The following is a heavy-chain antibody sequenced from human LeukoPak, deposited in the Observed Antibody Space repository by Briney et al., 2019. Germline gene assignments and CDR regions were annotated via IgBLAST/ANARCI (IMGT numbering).Heavy chain of an antibody. D-gene: IGHD5-18*01. CDR3: ARARIQLWSKEYYFDY. CDR2: INAGNGNT. Sequence: ASVRVSCKSSGYTFTHYAMYWVSQAPGQRLEWMGWINAGNGNTKYSQKFQGRVTITRDTSASTAYLELSSLRSEDTAVYYCARARIQLWSKEYYFDYWGQGTPVTVSS. J-gene: IGHJ4*02. CDR1: GYTFTHYA. V-gene: IGHV1-3*01.